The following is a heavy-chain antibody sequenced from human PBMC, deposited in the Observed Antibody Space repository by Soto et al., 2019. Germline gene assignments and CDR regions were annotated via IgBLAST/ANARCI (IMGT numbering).Heavy chain of an antibody. CDR3: AREGHDLLPVPSWVSYFDL. CDR1: GGSFSGYY. CDR2: INDRGSS. V-gene: IGHV4-34*01. Sequence: QVQLQQWGAGPLRPLETLSLTCGVSGGSFSGYYWAWIRQSPGKGLEGIGEINDRGSSNYTPSLKSPGSISADTSKDHYLLNLRTVTAAATKVSYCAREGHDLLPVPSWVSYFDLWGRGTLVTVSS. J-gene: IGHJ2*01. D-gene: IGHD3-9*01.